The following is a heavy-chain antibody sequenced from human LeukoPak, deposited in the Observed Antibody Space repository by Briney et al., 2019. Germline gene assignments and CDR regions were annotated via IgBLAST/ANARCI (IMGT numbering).Heavy chain of an antibody. J-gene: IGHJ6*02. V-gene: IGHV3-23*01. CDR3: AGNYRYYYYHRIDL. D-gene: IGHD4-11*01. CDR1: GFTFSSSA. CDR2: LSGSDDST. Sequence: GGSLRLSCAASGFTFSSSAMSWVRQAPGKGLEWVSGLSGSDDSTYYMASVRGRFTISRDNSKNTLYLQMNSLRAEDTAVYYCAGNYRYYYYHRIDLWGQRTTVTVSS.